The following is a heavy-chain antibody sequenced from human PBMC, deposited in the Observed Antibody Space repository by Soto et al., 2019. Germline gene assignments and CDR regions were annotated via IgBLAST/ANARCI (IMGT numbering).Heavy chain of an antibody. Sequence: GASVKVSCKASGYTFTSYGISWVRQAPGQGLEWMGWISAYNGNTNYAQKLQGRVTMTTDTSTSTAYMELRSLRSDDTAVYYCARDASTQLVLVFSYYGMDVWGQGTTVTVSS. CDR3: ARDASTQLVLVFSYYGMDV. D-gene: IGHD6-13*01. CDR2: ISAYNGNT. V-gene: IGHV1-18*01. CDR1: GYTFTSYG. J-gene: IGHJ6*02.